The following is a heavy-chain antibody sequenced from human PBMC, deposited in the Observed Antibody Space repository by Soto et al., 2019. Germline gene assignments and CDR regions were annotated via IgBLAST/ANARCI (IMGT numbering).Heavy chain of an antibody. J-gene: IGHJ3*02. CDR2: MSHSGGT. CDR1: GGFVSSGSYY. V-gene: IGHV4-34*01. Sequence: QVQLQQWGAGLLKPSETLSLTCAVYGGFVSSGSYYWSWIRQPPGKGLEWIGEMSHSGGTHFNPSLQSRVTISVDMSKNQFSLRMSSVTAADTALYYCARVERGTATTVVDAFDIWGPGTMVTVSS. CDR3: ARVERGTATTVVDAFDI. D-gene: IGHD1-1*01.